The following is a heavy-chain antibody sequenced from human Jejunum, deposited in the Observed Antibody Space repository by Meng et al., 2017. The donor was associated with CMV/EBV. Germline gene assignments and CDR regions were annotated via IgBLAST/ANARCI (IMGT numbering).Heavy chain of an antibody. J-gene: IGHJ4*02. CDR1: GFNFRNYW. Sequence: ELLVVESGGGFVLSGGSLRLSGAASGFNFRNYWMHWVRQEPGKGPLWVSRITDDGTTNYADFVQGRFTISRDNAKNTVYLQMNSLRAEDTGIYYCTGLDYWGQGTLVTVSS. V-gene: IGHV3-74*01. CDR3: TGLDY. CDR2: ITDDGTT.